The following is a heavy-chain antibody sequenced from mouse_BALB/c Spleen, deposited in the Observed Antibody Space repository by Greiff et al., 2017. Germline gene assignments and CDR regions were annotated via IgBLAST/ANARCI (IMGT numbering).Heavy chain of an antibody. V-gene: IGHV1-9*01. D-gene: IGHD2-1*01. J-gene: IGHJ3*01. CDR1: GYTFSSYW. CDR3: ARGGNSFAY. Sequence: QVQLQQSGAELMKPGASVKISCKATGYTFSSYWIEWVKQRPGHGLEWIGEILPGSGSTNYNEKFKGKATFTADTSSSTAYMELRSLTSEDSAVYYCARGGNSFAYWGQGTLVTVSA. CDR2: ILPGSGST.